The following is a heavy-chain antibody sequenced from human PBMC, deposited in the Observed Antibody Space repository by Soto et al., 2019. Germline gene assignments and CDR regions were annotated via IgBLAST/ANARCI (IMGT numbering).Heavy chain of an antibody. V-gene: IGHV5-51*01. CDR1: VYSLSTSS. J-gene: IGHJ4*02. CDR2: IHSGDSNA. D-gene: IGHD2-8*02. CDR3: TTWCRRHWRDD. Sequence: XASLKISCEGCVYSLSTSSIVWVGQMTGKGLEWIGNIHSGDSNARYSSSFQRQVTISVDKSSSTTYLEWSSLKATDTAFDYCTTWCRRHWRDDWGQRPMGNAS.